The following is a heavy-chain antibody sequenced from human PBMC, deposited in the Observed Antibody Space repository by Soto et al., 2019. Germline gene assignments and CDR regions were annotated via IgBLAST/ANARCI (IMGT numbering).Heavy chain of an antibody. Sequence: QVQLVESGGGVVQPGRSLRLSCAASGFTFSSYGMHWVRQAPGKGLERVAVIWYDGSNKYYADSVKGRFTISRDNSKNTLYLQVNSLRAEETAVYYCARGHQSDYWGQGTLVTVSS. J-gene: IGHJ4*02. CDR2: IWYDGSNK. D-gene: IGHD2-2*01. V-gene: IGHV3-33*01. CDR3: ARGHQSDY. CDR1: GFTFSSYG.